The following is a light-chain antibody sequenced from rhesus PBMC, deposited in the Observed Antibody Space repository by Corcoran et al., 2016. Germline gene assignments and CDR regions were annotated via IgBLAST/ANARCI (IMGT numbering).Light chain of an antibody. Sequence: DIQMTQSPSSLSASVGDRVTITCRASQGISTYLNWYQQKPGKAPKRRIYAASSLESGVPSRVSGNGSGTDFTLTISSLQPEDFATYYCLQYNSDPWTFGQGTKVEIK. CDR3: LQYNSDPWT. CDR1: QGISTY. CDR2: AAS. J-gene: IGKJ1*01. V-gene: IGKV1-43*02.